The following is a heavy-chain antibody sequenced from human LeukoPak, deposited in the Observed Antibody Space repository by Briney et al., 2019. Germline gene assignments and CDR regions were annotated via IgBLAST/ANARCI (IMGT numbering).Heavy chain of an antibody. CDR3: ARRSGWHYFDY. CDR1: GGSISSGGYY. D-gene: IGHD6-19*01. V-gene: IGHV4-61*08. CDR2: IYYSGST. Sequence: SQTLSLTCTVSGGSISSGGYYWSWIRQPPGKGLEWIGYIYYSGSTNYNPSLKSRVTISVDTSKNQFSLKLSSVTAADTAVYYCARRSGWHYFDYWGQGTLVTVSS. J-gene: IGHJ4*02.